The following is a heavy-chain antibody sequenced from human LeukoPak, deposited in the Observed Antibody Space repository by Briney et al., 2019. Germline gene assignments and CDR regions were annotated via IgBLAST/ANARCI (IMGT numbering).Heavy chain of an antibody. D-gene: IGHD7-27*01. J-gene: IGHJ5*02. CDR1: GGSISSGGYY. CDR2: IYHSGST. Sequence: SQTLSLTCTVSGGSISSGGYYWSWIRQPPGEGLEWIGYIYHSGSTYYNPSLKSRVTISVDRSKNQFSLNLSSVTAADTAVYYCARVLTGDPARFDPWGQGTLVTVSS. CDR3: ARVLTGDPARFDP. V-gene: IGHV4-30-2*01.